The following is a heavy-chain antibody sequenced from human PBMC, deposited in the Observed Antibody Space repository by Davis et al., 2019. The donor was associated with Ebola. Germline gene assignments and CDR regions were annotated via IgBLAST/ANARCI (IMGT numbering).Heavy chain of an antibody. Sequence: SETLSLTCAVSGDSISSSNWWSWVRQPPGKGLEWIGEISQSGSTNYNPSLKSRVTISVDTSKNQFSLKLSSVTAADTAMYYCARHSIIMVQGVNNWFDPWGQGTLVTVSS. D-gene: IGHD3-10*01. V-gene: IGHV4-4*02. CDR3: ARHSIIMVQGVNNWFDP. CDR1: GDSISSSNW. J-gene: IGHJ5*02. CDR2: ISQSGST.